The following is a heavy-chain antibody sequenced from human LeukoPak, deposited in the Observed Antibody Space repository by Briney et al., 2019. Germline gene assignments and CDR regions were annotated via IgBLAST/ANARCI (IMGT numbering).Heavy chain of an antibody. Sequence: SETLSPPCPVPPAPIIGTTWGGVRQPAGRGLDWIGRIYTTGNTNYNPSLKSRLTMSIDTSKGQFSLNLRSVTAADTAIYYCARHGYTASHYFLDYWSQGTLVTVSP. D-gene: IGHD3-16*01. CDR1: PAPIIGTT. J-gene: IGHJ4*02. CDR2: IYTTGNT. V-gene: IGHV4-4*07. CDR3: ARHGYTASHYFLDY.